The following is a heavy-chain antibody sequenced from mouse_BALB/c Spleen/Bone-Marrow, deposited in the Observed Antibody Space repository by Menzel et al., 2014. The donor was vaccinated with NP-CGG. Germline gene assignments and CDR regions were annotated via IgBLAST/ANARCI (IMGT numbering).Heavy chain of an antibody. CDR1: GYTFTDYA. J-gene: IGHJ4*01. V-gene: IGHV1S137*01. CDR3: ARSGKVRNAMDY. D-gene: IGHD2-14*01. Sequence: VQLQQSGAGLVRPGVSVKISCKGSGYTFTDYAIHWVKQSHAKSLEWIGLISGYYGDAIYNQKFKGKATITVDKSSSTAYMDLARLTSEDSAIYYCARSGKVRNAMDYWGQGTSVTVSS. CDR2: ISGYYGDA.